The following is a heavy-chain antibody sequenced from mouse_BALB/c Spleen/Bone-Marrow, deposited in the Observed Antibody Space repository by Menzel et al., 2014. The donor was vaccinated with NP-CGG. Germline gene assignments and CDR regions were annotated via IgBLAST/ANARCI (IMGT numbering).Heavy chain of an antibody. CDR1: GFTFSSFG. CDR3: AREGDYGNYWYFDV. V-gene: IGHV5-17*02. CDR2: ISSGSSTI. D-gene: IGHD2-1*01. Sequence: VQLKDSGGGLVQPGGSRKLSCAASGFTFSSFGMHWVRQAPEKGLEWVAYISSGSSTIYYADTVKGRFTISRDNPKNTLFLQMTSLRSEDTAMYYCAREGDYGNYWYFDVWGAGATVTVSS. J-gene: IGHJ1*01.